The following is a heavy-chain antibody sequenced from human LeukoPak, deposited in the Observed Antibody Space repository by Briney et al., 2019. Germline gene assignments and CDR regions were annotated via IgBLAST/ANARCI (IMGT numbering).Heavy chain of an antibody. CDR1: GFTFSSYE. V-gene: IGHV3-23*01. CDR3: AREVWFGEFYPAFDY. D-gene: IGHD3-10*01. J-gene: IGHJ4*02. Sequence: GGSLRLSCAASGFTFSSYEMNWVRQAPGKGLEWVSAISGSGGSTYYADSVKGRFTISRDNSKNTLYLQMNSLRAEDTAVYYCAREVWFGEFYPAFDYWGQGTLVTVSS. CDR2: ISGSGGST.